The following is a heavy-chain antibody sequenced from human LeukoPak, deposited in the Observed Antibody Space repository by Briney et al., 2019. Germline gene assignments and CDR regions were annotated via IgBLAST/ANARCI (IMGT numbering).Heavy chain of an antibody. CDR2: IYYSGST. D-gene: IGHD6-19*01. CDR1: GGSISSYY. CDR3: ARLYSSGWAFDY. Sequence: PSETLSLTCTVSGGSISSYYWSWIRRPPGKGLEWIGYIYYSGSTNYNPSLKSRVTISVDTSKNQFSLKLSSVTAADTAVYYCARLYSSGWAFDYWGQGTLVTVSS. J-gene: IGHJ4*02. V-gene: IGHV4-59*01.